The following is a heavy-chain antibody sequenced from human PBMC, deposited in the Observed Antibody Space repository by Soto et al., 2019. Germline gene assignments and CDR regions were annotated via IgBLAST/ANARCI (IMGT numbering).Heavy chain of an antibody. CDR3: ARTGFYYYGSGSPVAVDY. J-gene: IGHJ4*02. D-gene: IGHD3-10*01. V-gene: IGHV1-18*01. CDR1: GYTFTSYG. CDR2: ISAYNGNT. Sequence: QVQLVQSGAEVKKPGASVKVSCKASGYTFTSYGINWVRQAPGQGLEWMGWISAYNGNTNYAQKLQGRGTMTTDTSTSTAYMERRSLRSDDTAVYYCARTGFYYYGSGSPVAVDYWGQGTRVTVSS.